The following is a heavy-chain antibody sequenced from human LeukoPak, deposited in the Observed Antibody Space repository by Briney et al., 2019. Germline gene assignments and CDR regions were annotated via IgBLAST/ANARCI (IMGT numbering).Heavy chain of an antibody. CDR1: GGSISSSSYY. CDR2: IYYSGST. J-gene: IGHJ4*02. Sequence: PSETLSLTCTVSGGSISSSSYYWGWIRQPPGKGLGWIGSIYYSGSTYYNPSLKSRVTISVDTSKNQFSLKLSSVTAADTAVYYCARGPNYYDSSGYYYFDYWGQGALVTVSS. CDR3: ARGPNYYDSSGYYYFDY. V-gene: IGHV4-39*01. D-gene: IGHD3-22*01.